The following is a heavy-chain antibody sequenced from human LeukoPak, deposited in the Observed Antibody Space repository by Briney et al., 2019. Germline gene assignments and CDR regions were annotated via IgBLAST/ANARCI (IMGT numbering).Heavy chain of an antibody. V-gene: IGHV3-23*01. J-gene: IGHJ6*02. CDR2: ISGSGGST. CDR1: GFTFSTYA. D-gene: IGHD3-3*01. Sequence: GGSLRLSCAASGFTFSTYAMSWIRQAPGKGLEWVSTISGSGGSTYYADSVKGRFAISRDNSKNTLHLQMNSLRAEDTAVYYCAKVAFFDFWSPQNYYYFDMDVWGQGTTVTVSS. CDR3: AKVAFFDFWSPQNYYYFDMDV.